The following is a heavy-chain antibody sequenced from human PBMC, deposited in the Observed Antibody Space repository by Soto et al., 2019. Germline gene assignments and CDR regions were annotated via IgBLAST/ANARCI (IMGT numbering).Heavy chain of an antibody. CDR3: ARDTGDSIGYYDGMDV. Sequence: SELQSLTWTVADGSIIRYCGSWIRQPPGKGLEWIGFIHYSGSSNHNPSLKSRVTISVDTSKNQVSLKLSSVTAADTAVYYCARDTGDSIGYYDGMDVWGQGTTVTVSS. J-gene: IGHJ6*02. V-gene: IGHV4-59*01. D-gene: IGHD3-22*01. CDR1: DGSIIRYC. CDR2: IHYSGSS.